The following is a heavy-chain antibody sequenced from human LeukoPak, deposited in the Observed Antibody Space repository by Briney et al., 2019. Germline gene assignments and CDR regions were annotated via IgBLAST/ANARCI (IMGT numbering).Heavy chain of an antibody. CDR2: IHYSGST. CDR3: ARDPGAYPYYFDY. D-gene: IGHD3-10*01. CDR1: GDSISSGDYF. V-gene: IGHV4-30-4*01. Sequence: SETLSLTCTVSGDSISSGDYFWSWIRQPPGKGLEWIGYIHYSGSTFYNPSLKSRVTISVDTSRNQFSLNLSSVTAADTAVYHCARDPGAYPYYFDYWGQGTLVTVSS. J-gene: IGHJ4*02.